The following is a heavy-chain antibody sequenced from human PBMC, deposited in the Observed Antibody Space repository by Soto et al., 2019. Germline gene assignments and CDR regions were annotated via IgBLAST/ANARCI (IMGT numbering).Heavy chain of an antibody. Sequence: ASVKVSCKASGYTFTSYDINWVRQDTGQGLEWMGWMNPNSGNTGYAQKFQGRVTMTRNTSISTAYMELSSLRSEDTAVYYCARGEGLEFYYYYMDVWGKGTTVTGSS. CDR3: ARGEGLEFYYYYMDV. V-gene: IGHV1-8*01. CDR1: GYTFTSYD. D-gene: IGHD1-1*01. CDR2: MNPNSGNT. J-gene: IGHJ6*03.